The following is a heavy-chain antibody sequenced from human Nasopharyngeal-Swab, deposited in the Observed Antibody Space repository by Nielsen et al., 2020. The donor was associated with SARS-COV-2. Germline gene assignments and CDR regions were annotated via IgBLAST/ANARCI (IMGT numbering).Heavy chain of an antibody. CDR2: ISAYNGNT. V-gene: IGHV1-18*01. Sequence: ASVKVSCKASGYTFTSYGISWVRQAPGQGLEWMGWISAYNGNTNYAQKLQGRVTMTTDTSTSTAYMELRGLRSDDTAVYYCARDGGIVVVPAATGEPYYYYGMDVWGQGTTVTVSS. D-gene: IGHD2-2*01. J-gene: IGHJ6*02. CDR3: ARDGGIVVVPAATGEPYYYYGMDV. CDR1: GYTFTSYG.